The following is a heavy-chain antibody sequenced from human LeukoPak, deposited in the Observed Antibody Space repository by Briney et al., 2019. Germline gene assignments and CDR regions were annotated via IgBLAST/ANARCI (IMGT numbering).Heavy chain of an antibody. CDR1: GGSISSYY. D-gene: IGHD2-21*02. J-gene: IGHJ2*01. CDR3: ARDEGGPGVTAPSN. V-gene: IGHV4-59*01. CDR2: IYYSGST. Sequence: SETLSLTCTVTGGSISSYYWNWIREPPGKGLEWIGYIYYSGSTNYNPSLKSRVTISVDTSKNQFSLKLSSVTAADTAVYYCARDEGGPGVTAPSNWGRGTLVTVSS.